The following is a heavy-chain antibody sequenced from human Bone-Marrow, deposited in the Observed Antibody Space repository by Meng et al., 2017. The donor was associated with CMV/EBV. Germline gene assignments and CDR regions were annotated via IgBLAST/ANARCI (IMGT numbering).Heavy chain of an antibody. CDR2: IKNKPNGYTP. J-gene: IGHJ6*02. V-gene: IGHV3-72*01. CDR3: ARGDGMDV. CDR1: EFMFSDHY. Sequence: GESLKISCAASEFMFSDHYMDWVRQAPGKGLEWVGRIKNKPNGYTPEYAASVKGRFIISRDDSKNSLYLQMNSLRAGDTAVYYCARGDGMDVWGQGTTVTVSS.